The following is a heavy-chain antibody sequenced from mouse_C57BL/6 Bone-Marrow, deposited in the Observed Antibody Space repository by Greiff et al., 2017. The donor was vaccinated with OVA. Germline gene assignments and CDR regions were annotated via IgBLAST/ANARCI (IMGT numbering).Heavy chain of an antibody. V-gene: IGHV1-26*01. J-gene: IGHJ3*01. D-gene: IGHD3-2*02. CDR1: GYTFTDYY. CDR3: ARSGEVFAY. Sequence: EVQLQQSGPELVKPGASVKISCKASGYTFTDYYMNWVKQSHGKSLEWIGDINPNNGGTSYNQKFKGKATLTVDKSSSTAYMELRGLTSEDSAVYYCARSGEVFAYWGQGTLVTVSA. CDR2: INPNNGGT.